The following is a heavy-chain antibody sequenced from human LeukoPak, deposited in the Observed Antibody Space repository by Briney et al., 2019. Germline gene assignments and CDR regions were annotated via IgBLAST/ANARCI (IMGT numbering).Heavy chain of an antibody. CDR3: ARMCGRYYYYYGMDV. CDR1: GGSFSGYY. V-gene: IGHV4-34*01. CDR2: INHSGST. D-gene: IGHD1-26*01. Sequence: SETLSLTCAVYGGSFSGYYWSWIRQPPGKGLEWIGEINHSGSTNYSPSLKSRVTISVDTSKNQFSLKLSSVTAADTAVYYCARMCGRYYYYYGMDVWGQGTTVTVSS. J-gene: IGHJ6*02.